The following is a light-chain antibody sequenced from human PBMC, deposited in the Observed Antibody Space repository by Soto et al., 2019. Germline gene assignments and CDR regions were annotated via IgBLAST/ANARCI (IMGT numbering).Light chain of an antibody. V-gene: IGKV3-15*01. CDR1: QSVSSN. CDR2: GAS. CDR3: QQYGSSPRT. J-gene: IGKJ1*01. Sequence: EIVMTQSPATLSVSPGERATLSCGASQSVSSNLAWYQRKPGQAPRLLIYGASTRATGIPARFSGSGSGTDFTLTISRLEPEDFAVYYCQQYGSSPRTFGQGTKVDIK.